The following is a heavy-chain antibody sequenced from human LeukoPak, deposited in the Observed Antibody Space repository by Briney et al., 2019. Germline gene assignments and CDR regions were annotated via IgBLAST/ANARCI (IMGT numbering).Heavy chain of an antibody. CDR2: INHSGST. V-gene: IGHV4-34*01. CDR3: ARGGLEYRSSSDNWFEP. J-gene: IGHJ5*02. Sequence: SETLSLTCAVDGGSFSGYYWRWLRQPPGKGLAWIGIINHSGSTNYNPSLKSQVTISVDTSKNQFSLKLSSVAAADTAVYYCARGGLEYRSSSDNWFEPWGQGTLVTVS. D-gene: IGHD6-6*01. CDR1: GGSFSGYY.